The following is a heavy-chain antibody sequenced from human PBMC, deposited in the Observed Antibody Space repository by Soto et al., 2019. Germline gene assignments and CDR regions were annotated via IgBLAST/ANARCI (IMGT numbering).Heavy chain of an antibody. Sequence: GGSLRLSCAASGFTFSSYSMNWVRQAPGKGLEWVSYISSSSSTIYYADSVKGRFTISRDNAKNSLYLQMNGLRDEDTAVYYCARVPTVPHVPYYYYGMDVWGQGTTVTVSS. CDR3: ARVPTVPHVPYYYYGMDV. CDR2: ISSSSSTI. D-gene: IGHD4-17*01. CDR1: GFTFSSYS. J-gene: IGHJ6*02. V-gene: IGHV3-48*02.